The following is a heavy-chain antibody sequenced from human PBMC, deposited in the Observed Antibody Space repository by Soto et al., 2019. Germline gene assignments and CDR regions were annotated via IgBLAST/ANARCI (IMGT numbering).Heavy chain of an antibody. V-gene: IGHV3-23*01. Sequence: GESLKISCAASGFTFSSYAMSWVRQAPGKGLEWVSAISGSGGSTYYADSVKGRFTISRDNSKNTLYLQMNSLRAEDTAVYYCAKDQGAVWGSYWGQGTLVTVSS. J-gene: IGHJ4*02. CDR3: AKDQGAVWGSY. D-gene: IGHD7-27*01. CDR2: ISGSGGST. CDR1: GFTFSSYA.